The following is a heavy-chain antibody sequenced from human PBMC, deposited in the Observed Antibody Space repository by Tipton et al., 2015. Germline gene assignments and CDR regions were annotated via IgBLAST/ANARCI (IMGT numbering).Heavy chain of an antibody. CDR2: IKQDGSEK. D-gene: IGHD3-10*01. J-gene: IGHJ4*02. V-gene: IGHV3-7*01. CDR1: GFTFSSYW. CDR3: ARGLLLWFGMSDY. Sequence: AVSGFTFSSYWMTWVRQAPEKGLEWVANIKQDGSEKYYVDSVKGRFTISRDNAKNSLYLQMNSLRAEDTAVYYCARGLLLWFGMSDYWGRGTLVTVSS.